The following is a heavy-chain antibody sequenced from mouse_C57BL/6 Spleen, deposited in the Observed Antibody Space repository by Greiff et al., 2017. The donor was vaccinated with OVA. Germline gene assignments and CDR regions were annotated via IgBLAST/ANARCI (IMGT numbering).Heavy chain of an antibody. D-gene: IGHD2-4*01. Sequence: EVKVVESGGGLVKPGGSLKLSCAASGFTFSSYAMSWVRQTPEKRLEWVATISDGGSYTYYPDNVKGRFTISRDNAKNNLYLQMSHLKSEDTAMYYCARDRGITRGYYFDYWGQGTTLTVSS. CDR3: ARDRGITRGYYFDY. J-gene: IGHJ2*01. CDR2: ISDGGSYT. V-gene: IGHV5-4*01. CDR1: GFTFSSYA.